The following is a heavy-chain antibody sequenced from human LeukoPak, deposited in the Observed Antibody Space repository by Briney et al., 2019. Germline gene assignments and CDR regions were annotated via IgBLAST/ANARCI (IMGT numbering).Heavy chain of an antibody. CDR3: AREGSHSSGNRGWFDP. V-gene: IGHV1-69*01. Sequence: EASVKVSCKASGGTFSSYAISWVRQAPGQGLEWMGGIIPIFGTANYAQKFQGRVTITADESTSTAYMELSSLRSEDTAVYYCAREGSHSSGNRGWFDPWGQGTLVTVSS. CDR1: GGTFSSYA. J-gene: IGHJ5*02. D-gene: IGHD3-22*01. CDR2: IIPIFGTA.